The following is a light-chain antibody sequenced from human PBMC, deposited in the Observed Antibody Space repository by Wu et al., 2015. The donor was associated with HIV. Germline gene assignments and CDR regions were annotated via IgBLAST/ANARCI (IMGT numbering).Light chain of an antibody. V-gene: IGKV3-15*01. CDR1: QSVKSN. CDR2: DAS. CDR3: QQYKNWPAYT. Sequence: EIVLTQSPGTLSLSPGERATLSCRASQSVKSNLAWYQQRPGQAPRLLIYDASTRATDIPARFSGSGSGTEFTLTISSLQSEDFAVYYCQQYKNWPAYTFGQGTKLEIK. J-gene: IGKJ2*01.